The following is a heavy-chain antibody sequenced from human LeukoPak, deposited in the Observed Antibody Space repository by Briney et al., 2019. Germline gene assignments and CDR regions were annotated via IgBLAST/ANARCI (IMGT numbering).Heavy chain of an antibody. CDR2: IYYSGST. D-gene: IGHD2-15*01. Sequence: SQTLSLTCTVSGSSISSGGYYWSWIRQHPGKGLEWIGYIYYSGSTYYNPSLKSRVTISVDTSKNQFSLKLSSVTAADTAVYYCARVYCSGGSCYWFDPWGQGTLVTVSS. CDR1: GSSISSGGYY. J-gene: IGHJ5*02. CDR3: ARVYCSGGSCYWFDP. V-gene: IGHV4-31*03.